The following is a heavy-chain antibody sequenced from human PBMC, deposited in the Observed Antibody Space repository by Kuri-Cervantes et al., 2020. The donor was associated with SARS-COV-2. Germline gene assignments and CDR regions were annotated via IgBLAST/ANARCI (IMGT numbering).Heavy chain of an antibody. Sequence: SETLSLTCTVSGGSISSYYWSWIRQPAGKGLEWIGRIYTSGSPNYIPSLKSRVTMSVDTSKNQFSLKLSSVTVADTAVYYCARDPLGFTFGGVIVDAFDIWGQGTMVTVSS. J-gene: IGHJ3*02. V-gene: IGHV4-4*07. CDR3: ARDPLGFTFGGVIVDAFDI. CDR2: IYTSGSP. CDR1: GGSISSYY. D-gene: IGHD3-16*02.